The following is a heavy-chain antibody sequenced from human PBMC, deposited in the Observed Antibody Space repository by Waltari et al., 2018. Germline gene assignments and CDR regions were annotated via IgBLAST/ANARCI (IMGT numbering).Heavy chain of an antibody. J-gene: IGHJ6*03. CDR3: ARARGTSGYGTYYYYYYMDV. CDR2: INWNGGST. Sequence: EVQLVESGGGVVRPGGSLRLSCAASGFTFDAYGMSWVRQAPGKGLEWVSGINWNGGSTGYADSVKGRFTISRDNAKNSLYLQMNSLRAEDTALYYCARARGTSGYGTYYYYYYMDVWGKGTTVTVSS. V-gene: IGHV3-20*04. D-gene: IGHD5-12*01. CDR1: GFTFDAYG.